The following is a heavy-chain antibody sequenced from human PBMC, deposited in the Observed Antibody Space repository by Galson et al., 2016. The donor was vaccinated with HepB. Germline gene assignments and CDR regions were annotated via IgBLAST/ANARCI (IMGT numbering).Heavy chain of an antibody. D-gene: IGHD4-17*01. J-gene: IGHJ4*02. Sequence: SLRLSCAVSGFTLSSYSMNWVRQAPGKGLEWISCISRTETKYYADSVKGRFTISRDDAKNTVYLQMNSLRDDDTAVYHCTRDLPTTATTSGEHFVYWGQGTLVTDS. CDR3: TRDLPTTATTSGEHFVY. V-gene: IGHV3-48*02. CDR1: GFTLSSYS. CDR2: ISRTETK.